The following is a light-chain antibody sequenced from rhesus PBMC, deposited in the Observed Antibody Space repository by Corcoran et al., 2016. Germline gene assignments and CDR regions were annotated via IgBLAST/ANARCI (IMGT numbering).Light chain of an antibody. CDR1: ENVNNY. Sequence: DIQMTQSPSSLSASVGDRVTITCRASENVNNYLNWYQQKPGKAPNLLIYKASTLQSGVPSRFNGSGSGTDYTFTISSLQPEDVATCYCQHDYGTPLTFGGGTKVELK. CDR3: QHDYGTPLT. J-gene: IGKJ4*01. CDR2: KAS. V-gene: IGKV1-74*01.